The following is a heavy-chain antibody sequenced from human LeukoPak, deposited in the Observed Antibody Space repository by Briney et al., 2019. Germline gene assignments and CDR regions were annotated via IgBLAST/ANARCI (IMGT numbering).Heavy chain of an antibody. J-gene: IGHJ4*02. Sequence: GGSLRLSCEASGFTFSAYAMTWVRQAPGQGLEWVSSIGSDNKPHYSESVKGRFTISRDNSKNTLYLQMGSLRIEDMAMYYCARYSGWYDYWGQGTLVTVSS. CDR2: IGSDNKP. V-gene: IGHV3-23*05. CDR1: GFTFSAYA. D-gene: IGHD6-19*01. CDR3: ARYSGWYDY.